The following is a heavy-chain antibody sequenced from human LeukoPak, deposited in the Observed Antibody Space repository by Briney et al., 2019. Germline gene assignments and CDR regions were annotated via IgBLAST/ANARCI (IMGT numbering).Heavy chain of an antibody. Sequence: GGSLRLSCAASGFPLSSYAMSWVRQAPGRGLEWVSSISGSGDTTYYADSVKGRLTISRDNSKNTLHLQMNSLSAEDTALYYCAKYYYGSGGYYAFDIWGQGTMVTVSS. CDR2: ISGSGDTT. CDR1: GFPLSSYA. J-gene: IGHJ3*02. D-gene: IGHD3-10*01. V-gene: IGHV3-23*01. CDR3: AKYYYGSGGYYAFDI.